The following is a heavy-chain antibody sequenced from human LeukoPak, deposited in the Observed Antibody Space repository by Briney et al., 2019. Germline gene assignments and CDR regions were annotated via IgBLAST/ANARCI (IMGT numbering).Heavy chain of an antibody. CDR1: GYTFTGYY. J-gene: IGHJ6*03. Sequence: ASVKVSCKASGYTFTGYYMHWVRQAPGQGLEWMGWINPNRGGTNYAQKFQGRVTMTRDTSFSTAYMELSRLRSDDTAVYYCARDAVLVSPSPHIYYYYMDVWGKGTTVTISS. V-gene: IGHV1-2*02. D-gene: IGHD3-16*01. CDR2: INPNRGGT. CDR3: ARDAVLVSPSPHIYYYYMDV.